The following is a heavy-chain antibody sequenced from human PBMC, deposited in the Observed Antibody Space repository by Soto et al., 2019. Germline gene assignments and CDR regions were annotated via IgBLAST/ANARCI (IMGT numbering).Heavy chain of an antibody. V-gene: IGHV4-4*02. Sequence: SXTLSLTCAVSGGSISSSNWWSWVRQPPGKGLEWIGEIYHSGSTNYNPSLKSRVTISVDNAKNTLYLQMNSLRAEDTAVYYCAVAVAGPTAIGYWGQGTLVTVSS. CDR3: AVAVAGPTAIGY. CDR1: GGSISSSNW. CDR2: IYHSGST. D-gene: IGHD6-19*01. J-gene: IGHJ4*02.